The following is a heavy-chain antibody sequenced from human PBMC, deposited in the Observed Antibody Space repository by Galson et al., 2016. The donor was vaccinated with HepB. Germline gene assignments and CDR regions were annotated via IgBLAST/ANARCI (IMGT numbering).Heavy chain of an antibody. V-gene: IGHV3-30*03. CDR3: AGYGGNSV. CDR2: ISYDGSKK. CDR1: AFTFSTYG. J-gene: IGHJ4*02. D-gene: IGHD4-23*01. Sequence: LRLSCAASAFTFSTYGMHWVRQAPGKGLEWVAVISYDGSKKYYADSVKGRFTISRDNSKNTLYLQMNSLRAEDTAVYYCAGYGGNSVWGQGTLVTVSS.